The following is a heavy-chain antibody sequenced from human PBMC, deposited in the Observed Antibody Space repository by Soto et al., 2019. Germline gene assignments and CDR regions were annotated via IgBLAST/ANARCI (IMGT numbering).Heavy chain of an antibody. D-gene: IGHD3-3*01. CDR3: AKVLDYTQDLYYFDY. CDR1: GFTFSSYA. CDR2: ISGSGGST. J-gene: IGHJ4*02. Sequence: PGGSLRLSCAASGFTFSSYAMSWVRQAPGKGLEWVSAISGSGGSTYYADSVKGRFTISRDNSKNTLYLQMNSLRAEDTAVYYCAKVLDYTQDLYYFDYWGQGTLVTVSS. V-gene: IGHV3-23*01.